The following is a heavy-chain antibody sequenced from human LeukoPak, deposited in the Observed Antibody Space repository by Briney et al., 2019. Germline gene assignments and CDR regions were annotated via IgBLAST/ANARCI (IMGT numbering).Heavy chain of an antibody. V-gene: IGHV4-39*01. Sequence: SETLSLTCTVSGVSISSSSYYWGWIRQPPGKGLEWIGSIYYSGSTYYNPSLKSRVTISVDTSKNQFSLKLSSVTAADTAVYYCARVVPAAHIIDPWGQGTLVTVSS. CDR1: GVSISSSSYY. CDR3: ARVVPAAHIIDP. J-gene: IGHJ5*02. D-gene: IGHD2-2*01. CDR2: IYYSGST.